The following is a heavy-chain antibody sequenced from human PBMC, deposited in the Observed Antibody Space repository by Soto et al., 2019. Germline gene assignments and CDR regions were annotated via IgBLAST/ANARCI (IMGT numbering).Heavy chain of an antibody. CDR1: GGSFNGYY. Sequence: QVQLQQWGAGLLRPSETLSLTCAVSGGSFNGYYWSWLRQPPGKGLEWIGETHHSGNTNYNPSLKIRVTISVDTSKKQFSLKLTSVTAADTAVYYCARGSGLWWEGYWGQGTLVTVSS. D-gene: IGHD2-21*01. CDR3: ARGSGLWWEGY. J-gene: IGHJ4*02. V-gene: IGHV4-34*01. CDR2: THHSGNT.